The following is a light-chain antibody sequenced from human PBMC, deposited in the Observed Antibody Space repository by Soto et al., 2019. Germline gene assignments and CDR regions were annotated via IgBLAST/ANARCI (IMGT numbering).Light chain of an antibody. CDR3: LSYTTSSTLV. CDR2: DVT. J-gene: IGLJ1*01. Sequence: QSVLTQPASLSGSPGQSIPLSCTGASSNVGAYNYVSWYQQHPGKPPKLMIYDVTNRPSGVPNRFSGSKSGNTASLTISGLQAEDEADYYCLSYTTSSTLVFGTGTKVTVL. CDR1: SSNVGAYNY. V-gene: IGLV2-14*03.